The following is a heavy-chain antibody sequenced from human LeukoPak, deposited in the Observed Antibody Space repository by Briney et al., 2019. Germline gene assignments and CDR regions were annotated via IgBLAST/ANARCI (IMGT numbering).Heavy chain of an antibody. CDR1: GGSISSYY. J-gene: IGHJ4*02. Sequence: SSETLSLTCTVSGGSISSYYWNWIRQPAGKGLEWIGRIYTTGSTIYNPSLESRVTMSVDTSNKQFSLKLTSVTAADTAVYYCARGLTGSTGFDYWGQGTLVAVSS. V-gene: IGHV4-4*07. CDR2: IYTTGST. CDR3: ARGLTGSTGFDY. D-gene: IGHD1-7*01.